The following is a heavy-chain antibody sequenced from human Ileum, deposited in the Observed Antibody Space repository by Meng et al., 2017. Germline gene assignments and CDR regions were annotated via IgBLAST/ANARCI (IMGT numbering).Heavy chain of an antibody. CDR3: ARDRFSSGSSNWFDP. V-gene: IGHV4-31*03. CDR1: GVSISRGFYH. D-gene: IGHD3-10*01. J-gene: IGHJ5*02. Sequence: HLPESGPGLVKPSQTLSLTCTVSGVSISRGFYHWNWIRQHPGKGLEWIGSIYYSGTIYYNPSLKSRVTISLDTSKNQFSLNLSSVTAADTAVYYCARDRFSSGSSNWFDPWGQGTLVTVSS. CDR2: IYYSGTI.